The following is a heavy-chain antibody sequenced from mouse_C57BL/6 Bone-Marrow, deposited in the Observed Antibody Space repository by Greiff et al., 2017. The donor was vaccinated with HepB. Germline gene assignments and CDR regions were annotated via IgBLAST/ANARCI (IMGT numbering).Heavy chain of an antibody. D-gene: IGHD1-1*02. CDR2: IDPSDSYT. J-gene: IGHJ4*01. CDR1: GYTFTSYW. CDR3: AIYGLYAMDY. Sequence: QVQLQQPGAELVKPGASVKLSCKASGYTFTSYWMQWVKQRPGQGLEWIGEIDPSDSYTNYNQKFKGKATLTVDTSSSTAYMQLSSLTSEDSAVYSCAIYGLYAMDYWGQGTSVTVSS. V-gene: IGHV1-50*01.